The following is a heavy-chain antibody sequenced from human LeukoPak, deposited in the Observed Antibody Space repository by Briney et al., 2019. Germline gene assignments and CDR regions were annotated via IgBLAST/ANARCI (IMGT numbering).Heavy chain of an antibody. J-gene: IGHJ6*03. CDR2: IVPIFGTA. Sequence: SVKVSCKASGGTFSSYAISWVRQAPGQGLEWMGRIVPIFGTANYAQKFQGRVTITTDESTSTAYMELSSLRSEDTAVYYCALPVRSSSTSDYYYYMDVWGKGTTATVSS. CDR1: GGTFSSYA. D-gene: IGHD2-2*01. CDR3: ALPVRSSSTSDYYYYMDV. V-gene: IGHV1-69*05.